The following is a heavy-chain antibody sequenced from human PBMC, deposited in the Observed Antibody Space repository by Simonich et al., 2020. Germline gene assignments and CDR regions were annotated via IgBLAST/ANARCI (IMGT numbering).Heavy chain of an antibody. CDR2: VNTNSGGT. Sequence: QVQLVQSGAEVKKPGASVKVSCKASGYTFTGYYMHWVRQAPGQGLEWMGCVNTNSGGTNYAQKFQGRVTMTRDTSISTAYRELSRLRSDDTAVYYCARGRLTGDKGAFDIWGQGTMVTVSS. CDR1: GYTFTGYY. J-gene: IGHJ3*02. CDR3: ARGRLTGDKGAFDI. D-gene: IGHD7-27*01. V-gene: IGHV1-2*02.